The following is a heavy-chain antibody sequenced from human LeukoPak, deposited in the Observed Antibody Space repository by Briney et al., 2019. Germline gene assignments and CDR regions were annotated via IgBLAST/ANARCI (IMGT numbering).Heavy chain of an antibody. J-gene: IGHJ4*02. CDR1: GFTFDDYA. V-gene: IGHV3-9*01. CDR3: AKGSFYDSSGYYDY. Sequence: PGGSLRLSCAASGFTFDDYAMHRVRQAPGKGLEWVSGISWNSGSIGYADSVKGRFTISRDNAKNSLYLQMNSLRAEDTALYYCAKGSFYDSSGYYDYWGQGTLVTVSS. CDR2: ISWNSGSI. D-gene: IGHD3-22*01.